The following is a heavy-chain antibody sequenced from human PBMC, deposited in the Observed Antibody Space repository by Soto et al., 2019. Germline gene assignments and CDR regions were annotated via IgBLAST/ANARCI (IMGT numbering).Heavy chain of an antibody. CDR2: IHHSGSA. CDR1: GGSFKDHY. Sequence: SETLSLTCAVYGGSFKDHYCSWLRQPPGKGLEWIGEIHHSGSANYNPSLKSRVAISVEGPKSQFSLRLTSVTAADTAVYYCARAVLAATVQVEYNWFDPWGQGTPVTVSS. D-gene: IGHD6-13*01. V-gene: IGHV4-34*01. J-gene: IGHJ5*02. CDR3: ARAVLAATVQVEYNWFDP.